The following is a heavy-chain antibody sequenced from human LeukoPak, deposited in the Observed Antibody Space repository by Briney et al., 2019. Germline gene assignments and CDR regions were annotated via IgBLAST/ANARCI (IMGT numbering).Heavy chain of an antibody. CDR1: GFTFSRYA. D-gene: IGHD2-2*01. CDR2: ISYDGSNN. J-gene: IGHJ3*02. CDR3: ARDRGGVYCSSTSCYYDAFDI. Sequence: GRSLRLSCAASGFTFSRYAMHWVRQAPGKGGEWVVVISYDGSNNYYAASVKGRFTISRDNSKNTLYLQMNSLRAEDTAVYYCARDRGGVYCSSTSCYYDAFDIWGQGTMVTVSS. V-gene: IGHV3-30-3*01.